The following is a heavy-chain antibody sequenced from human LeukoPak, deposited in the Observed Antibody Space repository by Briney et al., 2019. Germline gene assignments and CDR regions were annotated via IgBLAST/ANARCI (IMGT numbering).Heavy chain of an antibody. CDR1: EFIFSDYW. CDR2: LRGDGDT. J-gene: IGHJ4*02. CDR3: AKASWVSSADAVL. D-gene: IGHD3-3*02. Sequence: GGSLRLSCVASEFIFSDYWVSWVRQAPGKGLEWVSSLRGDGDTFYADSVKGRFTLSRDESRNTVYLQMNNLRVEDTAVYFCAKASWVSSADAVLWGQGTLVTVSS. V-gene: IGHV3-23*01.